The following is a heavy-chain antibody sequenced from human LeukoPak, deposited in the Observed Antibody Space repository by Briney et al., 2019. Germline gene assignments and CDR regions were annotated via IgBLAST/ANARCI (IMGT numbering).Heavy chain of an antibody. Sequence: SVKVSCKASGGTFSSYAISWVRQAPGQGLEWMGRIIPIFGTANYAQKFQGRVTITTDESTSTAYMELSSLRSEDTAVYYCASTTYYYDSSGYIPALDYWGQGTLVTVSS. D-gene: IGHD3-22*01. CDR3: ASTTYYYDSSGYIPALDY. V-gene: IGHV1-69*05. CDR2: IIPIFGTA. J-gene: IGHJ4*02. CDR1: GGTFSSYA.